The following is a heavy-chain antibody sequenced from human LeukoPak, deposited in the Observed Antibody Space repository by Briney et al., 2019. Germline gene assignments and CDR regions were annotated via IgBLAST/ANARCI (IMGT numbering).Heavy chain of an antibody. Sequence: GGSLRLSCAASGFTFSNYEMNWIRQAPGKGLEWVAVISYDGTNKNYADSVKGRFTISRDNSKNTVYLQMNSLRVEDAAVYYCARDPRGSPYYFDYWGQGTLVTVSS. CDR3: ARDPRGSPYYFDY. D-gene: IGHD1-26*01. V-gene: IGHV3-30-3*01. CDR1: GFTFSNYE. CDR2: ISYDGTNK. J-gene: IGHJ4*02.